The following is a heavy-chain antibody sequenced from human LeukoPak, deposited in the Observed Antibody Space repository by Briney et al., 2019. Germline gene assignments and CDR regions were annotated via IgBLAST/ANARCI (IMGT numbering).Heavy chain of an antibody. J-gene: IGHJ4*02. CDR3: ARDGRGVFDY. CDR1: GGSISGSSYY. CDR2: IYYSGST. V-gene: IGHV4-39*07. Sequence: SETLSLTCTVSGGSISGSSYYWGWIRQPPGKGLEWIGSIYYSGSTYYNPSLKSRVTISVDTSKNQFSLKLSSVTAADTAVYYCARDGRGVFDYWGQGTLVTVSS. D-gene: IGHD3-10*01.